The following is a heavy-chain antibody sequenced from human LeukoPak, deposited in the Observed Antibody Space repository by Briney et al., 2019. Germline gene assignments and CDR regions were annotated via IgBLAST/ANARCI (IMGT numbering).Heavy chain of an antibody. CDR2: IKPDGSEK. CDR1: GFTFSPYW. J-gene: IGHJ4*02. Sequence: GGSLRLSCTASGFTFSPYWMTWVRQAPGKGLEWVANIKPDGSEKYYVVSVKGRFTISRDNTKNSVYLQMNSLRAEDTAVYYCAIKHDYWGQGTLVTVSS. CDR3: AIKHDY. V-gene: IGHV3-7*01.